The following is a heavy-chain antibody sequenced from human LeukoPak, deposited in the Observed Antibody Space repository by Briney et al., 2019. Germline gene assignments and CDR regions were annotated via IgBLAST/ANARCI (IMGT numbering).Heavy chain of an antibody. V-gene: IGHV2-70*04. D-gene: IGHD3-22*01. Sequence: ESGPTLVNPTQTHTLTCTFSGFSLSTSGMRVSWIRQPPGKALEWLARIDWDDDKFYSTSLKTRLTISKDTSKNQVVLTMTNMDPVGTATYYCARMALDSSGYYYYYYYMDVWGKGTTVTVSS. CDR2: IDWDDDK. CDR1: GFSLSTSGMR. CDR3: ARMALDSSGYYYYYYYMDV. J-gene: IGHJ6*03.